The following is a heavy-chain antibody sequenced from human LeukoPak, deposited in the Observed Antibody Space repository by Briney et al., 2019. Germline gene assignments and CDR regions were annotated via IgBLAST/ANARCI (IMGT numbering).Heavy chain of an antibody. D-gene: IGHD2-15*01. CDR3: ARELGAATVAFDI. J-gene: IGHJ3*02. CDR2: IKQDGSEK. CDR1: GGSISSSSYY. Sequence: ETLSLTCTVSGGSISSSSYYWGWIRQPPGKGLEWVANIKQDGSEKYYVDSVKGRFTISRDNAKNSLYLQMNSLRAEDTAVYYCARELGAATVAFDIWGQGTMVTVSS. V-gene: IGHV3-7*01.